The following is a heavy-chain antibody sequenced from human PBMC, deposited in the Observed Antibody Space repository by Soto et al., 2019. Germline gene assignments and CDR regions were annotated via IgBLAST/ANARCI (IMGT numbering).Heavy chain of an antibody. CDR1: GGAISSTTYY. J-gene: IGHJ6*01. Sequence: SGTLCLTCIVSGGAISSTTYYWGWIRQPPGKGLEWIGSIYYSGSPSYNPSLKSRVTISVDASKDQFSLRLSSVTAADTGVYYCARHRRSANYYDG. CDR2: IYYSGSP. D-gene: IGHD2-15*01. CDR3: ARHRRSANYYDG. V-gene: IGHV4-39*01.